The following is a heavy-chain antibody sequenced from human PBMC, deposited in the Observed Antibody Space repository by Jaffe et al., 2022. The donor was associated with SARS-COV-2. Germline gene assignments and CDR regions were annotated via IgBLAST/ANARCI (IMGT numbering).Heavy chain of an antibody. CDR1: GFSFGDYV. CDR3: TRAASYCSGSNCYGRIDTFDI. J-gene: IGHJ3*02. V-gene: IGHV3-49*03. CDR2: IRSKIHGGTT. D-gene: IGHD2-15*01. Sequence: EAQLVESGGGLVQPGRSLRLSCTASGFSFGDYVLSWFRQSPGKGLEWVGFIRSKIHGGTTEYDASVIGRFTISRDDSKSIAYLQMNTLKTEDTAVYFCTRAASYCSGSNCYGRIDTFDIWGQGTMVTVSS.